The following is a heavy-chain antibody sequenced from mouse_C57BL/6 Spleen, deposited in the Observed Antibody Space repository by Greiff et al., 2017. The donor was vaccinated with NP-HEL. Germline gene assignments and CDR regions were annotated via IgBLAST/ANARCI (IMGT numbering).Heavy chain of an antibody. V-gene: IGHV5-17*01. CDR2: ISSGSSTI. Sequence: EVQRVESGGGLVKPGGSLKLSCAASGFTFSDYGMHWVSQAPEKGLEWVAYISSGSSTIYYADTVKGRSTFSRDNAKNTLFLQMTSLRSDDTAMYYCTRPYYYGNNSFAYWGQGTLVTVSA. CDR1: GFTFSDYG. D-gene: IGHD1-1*01. CDR3: TRPYYYGNNSFAY. J-gene: IGHJ3*01.